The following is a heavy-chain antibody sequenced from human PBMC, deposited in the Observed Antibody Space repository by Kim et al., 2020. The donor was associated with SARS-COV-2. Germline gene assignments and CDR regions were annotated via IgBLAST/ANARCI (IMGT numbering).Heavy chain of an antibody. V-gene: IGHV3-23*01. J-gene: IGHJ4*02. CDR3: AKDSLENSNYGFDY. Sequence: ADSVKGRFTISSDNSKNTLYLQMNSLRAEDTAVYYCAKDSLENSNYGFDYWGQGTLVTVSS. D-gene: IGHD4-4*01.